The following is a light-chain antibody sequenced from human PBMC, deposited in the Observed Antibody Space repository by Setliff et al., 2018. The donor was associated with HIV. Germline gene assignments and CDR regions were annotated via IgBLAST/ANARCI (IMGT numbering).Light chain of an antibody. J-gene: IGLJ2*01. CDR1: SNDVGGYNY. CDR2: EVT. Sequence: QSALTQPASVSGSPGQSITISCTGTSNDVGGYNYVCWYQQHPGKAPKLMIYEVTNRPSGVSYRFSGSKSGNTASLTISGLQAEDEADYYCCSYAGSYTPVIFGGGTKVTVL. V-gene: IGLV2-14*01. CDR3: CSYAGSYTPVI.